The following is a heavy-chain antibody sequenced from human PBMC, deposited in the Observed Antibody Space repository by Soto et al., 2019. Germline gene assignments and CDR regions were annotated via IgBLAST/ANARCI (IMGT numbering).Heavy chain of an antibody. V-gene: IGHV5-51*01. CDR3: TRHAVITSGGVIVSHWFDP. CDR2: IYPGDSDT. J-gene: IGHJ5*02. CDR1: GYSFTSYW. D-gene: IGHD3-16*02. Sequence: PGESLKISCKGSGYSFTSYWIGWVRQMPGKGMEWMEIIYPGDSDTRYIPSFQGQVTISADKSISTAFLQWSSLRASDTATYFCTRHAVITSGGVIVSHWFDPWGQGTLVTVSS.